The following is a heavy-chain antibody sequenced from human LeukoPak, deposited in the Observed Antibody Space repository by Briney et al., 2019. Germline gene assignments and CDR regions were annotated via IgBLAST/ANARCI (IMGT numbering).Heavy chain of an antibody. V-gene: IGHV4-59*01. Sequence: SETLSLTCAVYGGSFSSYYWSWIRQPPGKGLEWIGYIYYSGTTNYNPSLKSRVTISVDTSKNQSSLKLSSVTAADTAVYYCARGVYIAAAQYGYWGQGTLVTVSS. CDR1: GGSFSSYY. CDR2: IYYSGTT. D-gene: IGHD6-13*01. CDR3: ARGVYIAAAQYGY. J-gene: IGHJ4*02.